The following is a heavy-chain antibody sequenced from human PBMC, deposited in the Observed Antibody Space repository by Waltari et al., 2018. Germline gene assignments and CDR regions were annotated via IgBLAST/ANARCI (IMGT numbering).Heavy chain of an antibody. J-gene: IGHJ5*02. CDR3: ARVAVPAVTTNWFDP. D-gene: IGHD2-2*01. CDR1: GVSLSTNTW. Sequence: QVQLQESGPGLVKPSGTLSLTCAVSGVSLSTNTWWSWVRQPPGKGLEWIGEIYHSGSTNYNPSLESRVAISVDKSKNQFSLKVRSVTAADTAVYYCARVAVPAVTTNWFDPWGQGTLVTVSS. CDR2: IYHSGST. V-gene: IGHV4-4*02.